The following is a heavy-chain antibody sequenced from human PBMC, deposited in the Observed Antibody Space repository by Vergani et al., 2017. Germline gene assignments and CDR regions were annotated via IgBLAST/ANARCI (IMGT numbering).Heavy chain of an antibody. D-gene: IGHD6-13*01. V-gene: IGHV1-2*02. J-gene: IGHJ6*02. CDR2: INPNTGGT. CDR1: GDTFSDYY. CDR3: ARELAAVSYYYVMDV. Sequence: QVQLVQSGAEVKKSGASVKVSCKASGDTFSDYYIHWVRQAPGQGLEWMAWINPNTGGTNYAQKFQGRVTMTRDTSISTAYMELSRLTSDDTAVYYCARELAAVSYYYVMDVWGQ.